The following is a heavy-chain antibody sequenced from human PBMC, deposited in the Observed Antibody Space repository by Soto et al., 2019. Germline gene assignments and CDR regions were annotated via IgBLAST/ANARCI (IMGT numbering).Heavy chain of an antibody. CDR1: VLTFDDYT. CDR2: ISWDGGST. V-gene: IGHV3-43*01. CDR3: AKDISAAGFNYFDY. Sequence: GGSLRLSCAASVLTFDDYTMHWVRQAPGKGLEWVSLISWDGGSTYYADSVKGRFTISRDNSKNSLYLQMNSLRTEDTALYYCAKDISAAGFNYFDYWGQGTLVTVSS. J-gene: IGHJ4*02. D-gene: IGHD6-13*01.